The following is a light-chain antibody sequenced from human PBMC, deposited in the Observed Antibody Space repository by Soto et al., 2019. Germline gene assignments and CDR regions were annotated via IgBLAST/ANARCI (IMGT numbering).Light chain of an antibody. CDR2: SAS. CDR3: QQYDGWPRT. V-gene: IGKV3-15*01. Sequence: VLTQSRLSLPVNLGSRPTLSHRASQRVGINLAWYQQKPGQAPRLLIYSASTRASGIPDRFSGSGSGTEFTLTISSLQSEDFAFFYCQQYDGWPRTFGQGTKVDI. J-gene: IGKJ1*01. CDR1: QRVGIN.